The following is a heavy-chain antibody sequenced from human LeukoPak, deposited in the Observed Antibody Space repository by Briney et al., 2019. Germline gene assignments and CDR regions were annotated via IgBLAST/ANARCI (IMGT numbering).Heavy chain of an antibody. CDR3: ASSGGYSYGYWYFDL. J-gene: IGHJ2*01. CDR2: IYYSGST. CDR1: GGSISSYY. D-gene: IGHD5-18*01. Sequence: PSETLSLTCTVSGGSISSYYWSWIRQPPGKGLEWIGYIYYSGSTNYNPSLKSRVTISVDTSKNQFSLKLSSVTAADTAVYYCASSGGYSYGYWYFDLWGRGTLVTVSS. V-gene: IGHV4-59*01.